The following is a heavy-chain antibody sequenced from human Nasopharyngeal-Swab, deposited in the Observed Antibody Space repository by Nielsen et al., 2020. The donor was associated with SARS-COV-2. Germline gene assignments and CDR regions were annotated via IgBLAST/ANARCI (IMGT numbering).Heavy chain of an antibody. CDR2: ISSSSSYI. J-gene: IGHJ4*02. CDR3: ARRLTGGDY. V-gene: IGHV3-21*01. D-gene: IGHD3-9*01. Sequence: WTRQPPGKGLEWVSSISSSSSYIYYADSVKGRFTISRDNAKNSLYLQMNSLRAEDTAVYYCARRLTGGDYWGQGTLVTVSS.